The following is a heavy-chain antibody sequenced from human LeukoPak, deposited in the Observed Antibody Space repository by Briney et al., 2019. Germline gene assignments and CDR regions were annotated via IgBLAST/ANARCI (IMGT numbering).Heavy chain of an antibody. D-gene: IGHD3-22*01. CDR3: AKTYIYYYDSSGYHPFDY. Sequence: GASVKVSCKASGYTFTSYGISWVRQAPGQGLEWMGWISAYNGNTNYAQKLQGRVTMTTDTSTSTAYMELRSLRSDDTAVYYCAKTYIYYYDSSGYHPFDYWGQGTLVTVSS. CDR2: ISAYNGNT. J-gene: IGHJ4*02. V-gene: IGHV1-18*01. CDR1: GYTFTSYG.